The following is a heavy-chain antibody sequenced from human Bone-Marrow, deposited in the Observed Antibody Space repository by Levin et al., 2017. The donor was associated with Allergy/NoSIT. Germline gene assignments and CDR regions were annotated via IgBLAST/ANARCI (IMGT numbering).Heavy chain of an antibody. Sequence: SQTLSLTCTVSGGSISSYYWSWIRPPPGKGLEWIGYIYSSGNTNYNPSLKSRVTMSVDTSKNQFSLKLTSVTAADTAVYYCARGGPSWDYFDYWGQGALVTVSS. CDR1: GGSISSYY. D-gene: IGHD3-16*01. CDR3: ARGGPSWDYFDY. J-gene: IGHJ4*02. V-gene: IGHV4-59*08. CDR2: IYSSGNT.